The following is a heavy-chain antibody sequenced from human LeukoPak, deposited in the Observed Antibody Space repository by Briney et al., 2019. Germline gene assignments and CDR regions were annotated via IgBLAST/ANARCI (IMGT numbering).Heavy chain of an antibody. CDR1: GFTFSGSA. J-gene: IGHJ3*02. V-gene: IGHV3-73*01. Sequence: GSLTLSCAASGFTFSGSAMHWVRQASGKGLEWVGRIKSKANRYETAYAASVKGRVTISRDGSKNTAYLQMNSLKTEDAAVYYCTSLGDGYNDIDIWGQGTMVTVSS. CDR2: IKSKANRYET. CDR3: TSLGDGYNDIDI. D-gene: IGHD5-24*01.